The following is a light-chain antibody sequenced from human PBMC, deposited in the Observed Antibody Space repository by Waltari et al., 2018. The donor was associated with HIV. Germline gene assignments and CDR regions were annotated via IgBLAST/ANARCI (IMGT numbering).Light chain of an antibody. CDR3: QVRDGSGDHSRV. J-gene: IGLJ3*02. V-gene: IGLV3-21*02. Sequence: SYVLTQPPSVSVAPGQTARITCGRDNVGRESVTWYQQKPGQAPVLVVYDGRDRPSGIPERFSGSNSGNTATLTISRVEAGDEADYYCQVRDGSGDHSRVFGGGTKLTVL. CDR1: NVGRES. CDR2: DGR.